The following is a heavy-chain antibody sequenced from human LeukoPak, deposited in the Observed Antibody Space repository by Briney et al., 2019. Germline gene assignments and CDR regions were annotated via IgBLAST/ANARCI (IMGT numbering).Heavy chain of an antibody. CDR1: GFTFSSYA. D-gene: IGHD1-26*01. Sequence: QTGGSLRLSCAASGFTFSSYAMSWVRQALGKGLEWVSAISGSGGSTYYADSVKGRFTISRDNSKNTLYLQMNSLRAEDTAVYYCAKDLLRGGSYYGYFDYWGQGTLVTVSS. V-gene: IGHV3-23*01. CDR2: ISGSGGST. J-gene: IGHJ4*02. CDR3: AKDLLRGGSYYGYFDY.